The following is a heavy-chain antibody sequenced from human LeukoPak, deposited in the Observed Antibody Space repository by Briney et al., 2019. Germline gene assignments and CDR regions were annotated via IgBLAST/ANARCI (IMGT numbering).Heavy chain of an antibody. CDR2: ISSSSSTI. J-gene: IGHJ6*02. CDR1: GFTFSSYS. CDR3: ARAENYYYYYGMDV. V-gene: IGHV3-48*01. Sequence: GGSLRLSCAASGFTFSSYSMNWVRQAPGKGLEWVSYISSSSSTIYYADSVKGRFTISRDNAKNSLYLQMNSLRAEDTAVYYCARAENYYYYYGMDVWGQGTTVTVS.